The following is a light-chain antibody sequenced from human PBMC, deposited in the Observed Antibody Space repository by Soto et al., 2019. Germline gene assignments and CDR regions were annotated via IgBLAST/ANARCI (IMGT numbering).Light chain of an antibody. CDR2: EVS. CDR1: SGDFGSYNL. CDR3: CSYAGRTTPYV. V-gene: IGLV2-23*02. Sequence: QSALTQPASVSGSPGQSITISCTGTSGDFGSYNLVSWYQHHPGKAPKLMIYEVSERPSGVSNRFSGSKSGNTASLTISGLQAEDEADYYCCSYAGRTTPYVFGTGTKVTVL. J-gene: IGLJ1*01.